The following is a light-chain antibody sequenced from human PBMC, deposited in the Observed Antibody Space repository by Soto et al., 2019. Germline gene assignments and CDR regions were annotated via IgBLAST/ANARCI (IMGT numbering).Light chain of an antibody. J-gene: IGLJ2*01. V-gene: IGLV1-40*01. CDR3: QSYDSSLSVV. CDR1: SSNIGAGYD. CDR2: GNS. Sequence: QSVLTQPPSVSGAPGQRVTISCTGSSSNIGAGYDVHWYQQLPGTAPKLLIDGNSNRPSWVPDRFSGSKSGTSASLAITGLQAEDEAYYYCQSYDSSLSVVFGGGTKLTVL.